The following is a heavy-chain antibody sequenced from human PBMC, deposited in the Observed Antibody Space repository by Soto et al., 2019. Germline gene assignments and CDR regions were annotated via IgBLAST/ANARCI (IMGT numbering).Heavy chain of an antibody. D-gene: IGHD3-10*01. CDR1: GFTFSSYS. CDR3: AREDLYYYGSGSYWAQYFDY. V-gene: IGHV3-48*01. J-gene: IGHJ4*02. CDR2: ISSSSSTI. Sequence: GGSLRLSCAASGFTFSSYSMNWVRQAPGKGLEWVSYISSSSSTIYYADSVKGRFTISRDNAKNSLYLKMNSLRAEDTAVYYCAREDLYYYGSGSYWAQYFDYWGQGTLVTVSS.